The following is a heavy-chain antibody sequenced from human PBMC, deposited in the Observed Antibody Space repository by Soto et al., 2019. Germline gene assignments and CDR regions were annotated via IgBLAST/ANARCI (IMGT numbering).Heavy chain of an antibody. D-gene: IGHD3-22*01. V-gene: IGHV4-39*01. Sequence: SETLSLTCTVSGGSISSSSYYWGWIRQPPGKGLEWIGSIYYSGSTYYNQSLKSRVTISVDTSKNQFSLKLSSVTAADKAVYYCAISPPSIYDSSGYPLDLDYWGQRTLVTVSS. J-gene: IGHJ4*02. CDR2: IYYSGST. CDR1: GGSISSSSYY. CDR3: AISPPSIYDSSGYPLDLDY.